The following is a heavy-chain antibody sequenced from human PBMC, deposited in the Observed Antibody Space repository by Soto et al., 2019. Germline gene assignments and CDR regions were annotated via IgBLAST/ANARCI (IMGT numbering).Heavy chain of an antibody. V-gene: IGHV4-59*08. J-gene: IGHJ6*03. CDR1: GGSISSYY. CDR3: ARGSNYGDYVYYYYMDV. D-gene: IGHD4-17*01. CDR2: IYYSGST. Sequence: SETLSLTCTVSGGSISSYYWSWIRQPPGKGLEWIGYIYYSGSTNYNPSLKSRVTISVDTSKNQFSLKLSSVTAADTAVYYCARGSNYGDYVYYYYMDVWGKGTTVTVSS.